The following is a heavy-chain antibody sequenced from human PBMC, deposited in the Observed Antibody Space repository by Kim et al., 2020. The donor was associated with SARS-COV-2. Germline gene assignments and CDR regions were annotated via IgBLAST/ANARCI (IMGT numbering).Heavy chain of an antibody. CDR1: GGSFSGYY. V-gene: IGHV4-34*01. CDR3: ARGLWVGVSGFDY. J-gene: IGHJ4*02. D-gene: IGHD3-10*01. CDR2: INHSGST. Sequence: LETLSLTCAVYGGSFSGYYWSWIRQPPGKGLEWIGEINHSGSTNYNPSLKSRVTISVDTSKNQFSLTLSSVTAADTAVYYCARGLWVGVSGFDYWGQGTL.